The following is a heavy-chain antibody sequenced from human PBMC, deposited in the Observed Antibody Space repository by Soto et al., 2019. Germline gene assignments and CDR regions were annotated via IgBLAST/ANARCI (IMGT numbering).Heavy chain of an antibody. CDR2: IHHSGST. D-gene: IGHD3-22*01. CDR3: ARGHYYDSSGFWPPFDY. V-gene: IGHV4-4*02. CDR1: GAYINREKC. J-gene: IGHJ4*02. Sequence: SETLSLTCAVFGAYINREKCLAWAPPPPRKGLEWIGDIHHSGSTNNNPSLRSRLIMSVDTSKNQFSLKLSSVTAADTAVYYCARGHYYDSSGFWPPFDYWGQGTLVTVSS.